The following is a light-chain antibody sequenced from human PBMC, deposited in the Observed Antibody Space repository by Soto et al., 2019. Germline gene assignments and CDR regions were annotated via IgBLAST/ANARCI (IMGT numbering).Light chain of an antibody. CDR3: QQYGSSGLT. V-gene: IGKV3-20*01. CDR2: GAS. CDR1: QSVSTNS. J-gene: IGKJ4*01. Sequence: EIVLTQSPDTLSLSPGERATLSCRASQSVSTNSLAWYQQKRGQAPRPLIYGASRRATGTPDRFSGSGSGTDFTLVISRLEPEDFAVYYCQQYGSSGLTFGGGTKVEIK.